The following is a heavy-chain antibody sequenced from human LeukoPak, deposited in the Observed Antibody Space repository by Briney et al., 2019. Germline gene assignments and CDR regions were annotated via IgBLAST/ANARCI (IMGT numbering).Heavy chain of an antibody. D-gene: IGHD5-12*01. CDR1: GGSISTYL. J-gene: IGHJ4*02. Sequence: PSETLSLTCTVSGGSISTYLWSWIRQPAGKALECIGYIDYTGGTKYNPSLKGRVTMSVDTSKNQFSLRLTSVTAADTAVYYCARHRGYSGYDYFDYWGQGTLVTVSS. CDR2: IDYTGGT. CDR3: ARHRGYSGYDYFDY. V-gene: IGHV4-59*01.